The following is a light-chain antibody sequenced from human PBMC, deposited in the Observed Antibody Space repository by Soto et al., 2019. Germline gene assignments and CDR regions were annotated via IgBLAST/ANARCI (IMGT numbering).Light chain of an antibody. CDR1: QSVSSN. J-gene: IGKJ4*01. CDR2: GAF. CDR3: QQYKNWPPLT. V-gene: IGKV3-15*01. Sequence: EIVMTQSPXTLSVSPGERVTLSCRASQSVSSNLAWYQQKPGQAPRLLIYGAFTRATGIPARFSGSGSGTEFTLTISSLQSEDFAVYYCQQYKNWPPLTFGGGTKVEIK.